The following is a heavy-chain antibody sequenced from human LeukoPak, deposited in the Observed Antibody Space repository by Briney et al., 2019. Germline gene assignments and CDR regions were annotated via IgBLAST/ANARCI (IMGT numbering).Heavy chain of an antibody. CDR1: GFTFSSYA. J-gene: IGHJ4*02. CDR3: SRDRLGWLQPDY. D-gene: IGHD5-24*01. Sequence: GGSLRLSCAASGFTFSSYAMHWVRQAPGKGLEWVAVISYDGSNKYYADSVKGRFTISRDNSKNTLYLQMNSLRAEDTAVYYCSRDRLGWLQPDYWGQGTLVTVSS. V-gene: IGHV3-30-3*01. CDR2: ISYDGSNK.